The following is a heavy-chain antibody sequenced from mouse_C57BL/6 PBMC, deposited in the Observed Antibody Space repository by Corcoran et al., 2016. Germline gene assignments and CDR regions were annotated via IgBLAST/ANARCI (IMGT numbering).Heavy chain of an antibody. CDR1: GYTFTTYG. CDR2: INTYSGVP. J-gene: IGHJ4*01. CDR3: ARSLLHGAMDY. V-gene: IGHV9-3*01. Sequence: QIQLVQSGPELKKPGETVKISCKASGYTFTTYGMSWVKQAPGKGLKWMGWINTYSGVPTYADDFKGRFAFSLETSASTAYLQINNLKNEDTATYFCARSLLHGAMDYWGQGTSVTVSS. D-gene: IGHD1-2*01.